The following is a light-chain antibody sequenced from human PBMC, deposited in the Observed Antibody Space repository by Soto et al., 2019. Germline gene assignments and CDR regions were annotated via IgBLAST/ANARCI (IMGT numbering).Light chain of an antibody. CDR3: QQYDNLPRT. V-gene: IGKV1-33*01. CDR1: QDISNY. J-gene: IGKJ1*01. CDR2: DAS. Sequence: DIQMTQSPSSLSASVGDRVTITCQASQDISNYLNWYQQKQGKATKLLIYDASNLETGVPSKFSGSGYGTDFTFTISSLQHEDIATYYCQQYDNLPRTFGQGNKVELK.